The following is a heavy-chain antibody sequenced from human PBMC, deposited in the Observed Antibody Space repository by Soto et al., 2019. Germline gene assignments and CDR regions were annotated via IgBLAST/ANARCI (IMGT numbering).Heavy chain of an antibody. D-gene: IGHD3-10*01. CDR2: ISSSRSYI. CDR1: GFTFSSYS. J-gene: IGHJ6*02. V-gene: IGHV3-21*01. CDR3: ATDLRVVITAYYGMDV. Sequence: PGGSLRLSCAASGFTFSSYSMNWVRQAPGKGLEWVSSISSSRSYIYYADSLKGRFTISRDNSKNTLYLQMNSLRAEDTAVYYCATDLRVVITAYYGMDVWGQGTTVTVSS.